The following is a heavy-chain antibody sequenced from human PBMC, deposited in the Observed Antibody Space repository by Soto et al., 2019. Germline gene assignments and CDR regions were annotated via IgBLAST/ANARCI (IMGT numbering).Heavy chain of an antibody. V-gene: IGHV3-23*01. D-gene: IGHD6-19*01. CDR1: GFTSS. J-gene: IGHJ4*02. CDR2: SDFSGRLT. CDR3: ANILVGQWLVPGGY. Sequence: EVQILESGGALIQPGWSLRLSCAASGFTSSMTWVRQAPGKGLEWVSASDFSGRLTYYADSVKGRFTIFRDTSVNTLFLQMNSLRTEDTAVYYCANILVGQWLVPGGYWGPGTLVTVSS.